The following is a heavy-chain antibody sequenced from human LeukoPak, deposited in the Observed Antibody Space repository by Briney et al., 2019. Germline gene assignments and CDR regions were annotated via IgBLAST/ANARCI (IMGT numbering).Heavy chain of an antibody. CDR1: GYTFTCYY. D-gene: IGHD3-16*02. CDR2: LNPHNGGA. Sequence: ASVKVSCKASGYTFTCYYIHWVRQAPGQGLEWMGWLNPHNGGANYAQKFQGRVTMTRDTSISTAYMELSRLSSDDTAVYYCARVDQRISFYFDYWGQGTVITVSS. J-gene: IGHJ4*02. V-gene: IGHV1-2*02. CDR3: ARVDQRISFYFDY.